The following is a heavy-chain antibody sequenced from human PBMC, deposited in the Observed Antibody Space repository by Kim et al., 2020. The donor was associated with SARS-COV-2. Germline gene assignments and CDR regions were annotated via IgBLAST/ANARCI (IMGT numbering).Heavy chain of an antibody. J-gene: IGHJ3*02. CDR3: ARGNTEYGDYGGAFDI. CDR1: GGSFSGYY. D-gene: IGHD4-17*01. CDR2: INHSGST. Sequence: SETLSLTCAVYGGSFSGYYWSWIRQPPGKGLEWIGEINHSGSTNYNPSLKSRVTISVDTSKNQFSLKLSSVTAADTAVYYCARGNTEYGDYGGAFDIWGQGTMVTVSS. V-gene: IGHV4-34*01.